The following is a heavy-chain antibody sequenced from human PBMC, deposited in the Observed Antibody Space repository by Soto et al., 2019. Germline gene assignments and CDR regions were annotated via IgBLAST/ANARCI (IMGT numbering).Heavy chain of an antibody. V-gene: IGHV3-9*01. CDR3: AKDISGKRNSRLRGGLWSGYTYYYYGMDV. CDR1: GFIFEDYA. J-gene: IGHJ6*02. CDR2: ISWNSGSI. D-gene: IGHD3-3*01. Sequence: EVQLVESGGGLVQPGRSLRLSCAASGFIFEDYAMHWVRQAPGKGLEWVSGISWNSGSIDYADSVKGRFTISRDNAKNSLYLQMNSLRAEDTALYYCAKDISGKRNSRLRGGLWSGYTYYYYGMDVWGQGTTVTVSS.